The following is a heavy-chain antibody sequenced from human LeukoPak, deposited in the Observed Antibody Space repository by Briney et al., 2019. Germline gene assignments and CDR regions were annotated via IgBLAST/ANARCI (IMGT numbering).Heavy chain of an antibody. CDR3: AGDLGMATSTPGYFDY. J-gene: IGHJ4*02. Sequence: ASVKVSCKASGGTFSSYAISWVRQAPGQGLEWMGGIIPIFGTANYAQKFQGRVTITADESTSTAYMELSSLRSEDTAVYYCAGDLGMATSTPGYFDYWGQGTLVTVSS. CDR2: IIPIFGTA. D-gene: IGHD5-24*01. V-gene: IGHV1-69*13. CDR1: GGTFSSYA.